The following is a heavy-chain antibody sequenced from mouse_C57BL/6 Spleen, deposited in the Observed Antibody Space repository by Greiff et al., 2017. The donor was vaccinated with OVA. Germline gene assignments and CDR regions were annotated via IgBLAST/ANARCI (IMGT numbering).Heavy chain of an antibody. CDR1: GFSLTSYG. Sequence: VHLVESGPGLVQPSQSLSITCTVSGFSLTSYGVHWVRQSPGKGLEWLGVIWRGGSTDYNAAFMSRLSITKDNSKSQVFFKMNSLQADDTAIYYCAKGGLITTGDYYAMDYWGQGTSVTVSS. V-gene: IGHV2-5*01. CDR2: IWRGGST. D-gene: IGHD2-4*01. J-gene: IGHJ4*01. CDR3: AKGGLITTGDYYAMDY.